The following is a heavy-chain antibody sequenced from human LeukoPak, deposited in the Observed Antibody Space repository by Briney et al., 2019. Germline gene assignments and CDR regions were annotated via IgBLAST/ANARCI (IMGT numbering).Heavy chain of an antibody. Sequence: TGGSLRLSCAGSGFSFSSYGMHWVRQAPGKGLEWVAVISYDGSNKYYADSVKGRFTISRDNSKNTLYLQMNSLRAEDTAVYYCAKDLTTGNDYWGQGTLVTVSS. D-gene: IGHD4-17*01. CDR2: ISYDGSNK. CDR1: GFSFSSYG. J-gene: IGHJ4*02. V-gene: IGHV3-30*18. CDR3: AKDLTTGNDY.